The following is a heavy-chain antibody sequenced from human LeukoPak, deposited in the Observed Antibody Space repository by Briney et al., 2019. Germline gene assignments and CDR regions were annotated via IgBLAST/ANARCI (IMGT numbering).Heavy chain of an antibody. CDR1: GFAVSSNY. Sequence: GGSLRLSCAASGFAVSSNYMSWVRQAPGKGLERVSYISSSGSTIYYADSVKGRFTISRDISKNTLYLQMSSLRAEDTAVYYCARRAGGYSHPYDYWGQGVLVTVSS. CDR3: ARRAGGYSHPYDY. CDR2: ISSSGSTI. V-gene: IGHV3-11*01. D-gene: IGHD4-23*01. J-gene: IGHJ4*02.